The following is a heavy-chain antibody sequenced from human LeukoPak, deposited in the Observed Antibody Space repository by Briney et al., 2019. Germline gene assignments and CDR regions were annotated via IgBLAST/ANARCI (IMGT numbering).Heavy chain of an antibody. CDR3: ARVLPAYDILTGYYKGDAFDI. D-gene: IGHD3-9*01. Sequence: SETLFLTCSVSGGSISSDYWSWIRQPPGKGLEWVGYIYYSGSTNYNPSLKSRVTISVDTSKNQFSLKLNPVTAADTAVYYCARVLPAYDILTGYYKGDAFDIWGQGTMVTVSS. CDR2: IYYSGST. J-gene: IGHJ3*02. V-gene: IGHV4-59*01. CDR1: GGSISSDY.